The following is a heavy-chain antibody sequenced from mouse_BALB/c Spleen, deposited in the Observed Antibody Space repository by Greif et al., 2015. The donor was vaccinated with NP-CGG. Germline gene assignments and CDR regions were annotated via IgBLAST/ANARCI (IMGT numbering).Heavy chain of an antibody. CDR3: TPNWDGFAY. CDR2: IRLKSNNHAT. Sequence: EVKLVESGGGLVQPGGSMKLSCVASGFTFSNYWMNWVRQSPEKGLEWVAEIRLKSNNHATHYAESVKGRFTISRDDSKSSVYLQMNNVRAEDTGIYYCTPNWDGFAYWGQGTLVTVSA. CDR1: GFTFSNYW. D-gene: IGHD4-1*01. J-gene: IGHJ3*01. V-gene: IGHV6-6*02.